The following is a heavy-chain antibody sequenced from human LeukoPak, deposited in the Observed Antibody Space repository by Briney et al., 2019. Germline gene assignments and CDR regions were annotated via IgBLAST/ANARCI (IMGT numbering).Heavy chain of an antibody. D-gene: IGHD3-22*01. CDR3: ARGGDYYDSSGLYYFDY. CDR2: INPSSGGT. J-gene: IGHJ4*02. CDR1: GYTFTGYY. V-gene: IGHV1-2*02. Sequence: ASVKVSCKASGYTFTGYYMHWVRQAPGQGLEWMGWINPSSGGTNYAQKFQGRVTMTRDTSISTAYMELSRLRSDDTAVYYCARGGDYYDSSGLYYFDYWGQGTLVTVSS.